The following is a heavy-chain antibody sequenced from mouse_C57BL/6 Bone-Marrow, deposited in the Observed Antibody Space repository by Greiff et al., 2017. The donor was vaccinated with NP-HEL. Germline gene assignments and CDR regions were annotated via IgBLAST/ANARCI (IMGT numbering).Heavy chain of an antibody. CDR2: ISNLAYSI. CDR1: GFTFSDYG. D-gene: IGHD1-1*01. Sequence: EVKLMESGGGLVQPGGSLKLSCAASGFTFSDYGMAWVRQAPRNGPEWVAFISNLAYSIYYADTVTGRFTISRENAKNTLYLEMSSLRSEDTAMYYCARYYYGSSYWYFDVWGTGTTVTVSS. J-gene: IGHJ1*03. CDR3: ARYYYGSSYWYFDV. V-gene: IGHV5-15*01.